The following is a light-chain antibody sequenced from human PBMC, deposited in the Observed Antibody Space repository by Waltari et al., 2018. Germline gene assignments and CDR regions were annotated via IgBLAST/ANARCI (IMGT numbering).Light chain of an antibody. CDR3: ASYTTSDSYV. CDR2: DVS. Sequence: QSALTQPASVSGSPGQSIPISCVGSSSDVGAYHSVSWYQQHPGKAPILIIYDVSNRPAVVSNRFSGSRSGNTASLTISGLQAEDEADYYCASYTTSDSYVFGTGTEVTVL. J-gene: IGLJ1*01. CDR1: SSDVGAYHS. V-gene: IGLV2-14*03.